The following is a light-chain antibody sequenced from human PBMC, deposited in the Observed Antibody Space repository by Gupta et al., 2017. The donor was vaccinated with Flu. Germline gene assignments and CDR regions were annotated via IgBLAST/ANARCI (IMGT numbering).Light chain of an antibody. J-gene: IGKJ4*01. CDR2: GAS. CDR1: HDIGSF. V-gene: IGKV1-27*01. Sequence: PSSLSASVGDRVTITCRASHDIGSFLAWYQQRAGKVPKVLIYGASTLQSGVPSRFSGSGSGTEFTLTISGLQPEDVASYYCQKYDSAPNTFGGGTKVEIK. CDR3: QKYDSAPNT.